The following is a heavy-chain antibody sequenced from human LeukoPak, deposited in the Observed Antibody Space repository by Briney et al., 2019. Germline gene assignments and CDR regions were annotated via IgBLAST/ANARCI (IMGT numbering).Heavy chain of an antibody. CDR3: ARAGYYYGSGPQDY. D-gene: IGHD3-10*01. CDR2: IYSGGST. J-gene: IGHJ4*02. CDR1: GFTVSSNY. V-gene: IGHV3-66*01. Sequence: GGSLRLSCAASGFTVSSNYMSWVRQAPGKGLEWVSVIYSGGSTYYADSVKGRFTISRDNSKNTLYLQMNSLRAEDTAMYYCARAGYYYGSGPQDYWGQGTLVTVSS.